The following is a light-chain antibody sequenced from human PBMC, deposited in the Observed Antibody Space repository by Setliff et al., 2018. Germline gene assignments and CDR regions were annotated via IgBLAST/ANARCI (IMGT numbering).Light chain of an antibody. CDR1: YSDVGKYNL. Sequence: LTQPASVSGSPGQSITISCTGTYSDVGKYNLVSWYQQHPGKAPKLILYDFTTRPSGVSDRFSGSKSANTASLTISGLQAEDEADYYCCSYAGSTFVFGGGTKVTVL. CDR3: CSYAGSTFV. V-gene: IGLV2-23*02. CDR2: DFT. J-gene: IGLJ1*01.